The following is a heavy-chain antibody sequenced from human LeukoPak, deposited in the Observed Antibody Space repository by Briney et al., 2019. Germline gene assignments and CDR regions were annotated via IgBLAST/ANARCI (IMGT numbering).Heavy chain of an antibody. CDR1: GGTFSSYA. V-gene: IGHV1-69*13. CDR2: IIPIFGTA. Sequence: GASVKVSCKASGGTFSSYAISWVRQAPGQGLEWMGGIIPIFGTANYAQKFQGRVTITADESTSTAYMELSSLRSEDTAVYYCVRELPGDFVYWGQGTLVTVSS. CDR3: VRELPGDFVY. J-gene: IGHJ4*02. D-gene: IGHD3-10*01.